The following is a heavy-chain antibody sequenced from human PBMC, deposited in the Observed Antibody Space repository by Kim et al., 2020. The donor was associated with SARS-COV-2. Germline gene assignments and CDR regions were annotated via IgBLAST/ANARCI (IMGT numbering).Heavy chain of an antibody. CDR3: ARHVVDTAMVTSLGMDV. D-gene: IGHD5-18*01. V-gene: IGHV4-59*08. CDR1: GGSISSYY. J-gene: IGHJ6*02. CDR2: MYYSGSI. Sequence: SETLSLTCTVSGGSISSYYWSWIRQPPGKGLEWIGYMYYSGSIKYNPSLKSRVTISVDTSKNQLSLKLSSVTAADTAVYYCARHVVDTAMVTSLGMDVWGQGTTVTVSS.